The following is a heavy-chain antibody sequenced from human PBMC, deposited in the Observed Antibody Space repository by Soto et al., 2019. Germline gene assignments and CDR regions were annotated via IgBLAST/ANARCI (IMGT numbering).Heavy chain of an antibody. CDR3: AHRTYLDLFDY. J-gene: IGHJ4*02. CDR1: GFSLNSTSVG. V-gene: IGHV2-5*02. Sequence: QITLKESGPTLVKPTQTLTLTCTFSGFSLNSTSVGVGWIRQPPGKALEWLALIYWDDDERYSPSLESSLTITTDTSKNQVVLTMTAMDPVDTATHYCAHRTYLDLFDYWGQGALVTVSS. CDR2: IYWDDDE.